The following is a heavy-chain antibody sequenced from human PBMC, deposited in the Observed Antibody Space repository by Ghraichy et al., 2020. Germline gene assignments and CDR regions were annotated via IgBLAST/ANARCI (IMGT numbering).Heavy chain of an antibody. D-gene: IGHD2-15*01. CDR3: ARVEVVVVASGIDY. V-gene: IGHV4-39*01. J-gene: IGHJ4*02. CDR2: VYYTGIT. CDR1: GGSMTTTRSY. Sequence: SHTLSLTCNVSGGSMTTTRSYCAWIRQPPGKGLEWIGYVYYTGITYYNPSLAGRLTISVDTSKSQFSLKVRSVTAADTAVYYCARVEVVVVASGIDYWGQGTLVTVSS.